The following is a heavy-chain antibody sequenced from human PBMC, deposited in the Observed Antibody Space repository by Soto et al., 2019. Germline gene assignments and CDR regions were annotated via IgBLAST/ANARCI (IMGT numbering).Heavy chain of an antibody. Sequence: SETLSLTCTVSGGSISSGGYDWSWIRQHPGKGLEWIGYIYYSGSTYYNPSLKSRVTISVDTSKNQFSLKLSSVTAADTAVYYCARDADYGDKKGAEYFQHWGQGTLVTLSS. CDR2: IYYSGST. CDR3: ARDADYGDKKGAEYFQH. V-gene: IGHV4-31*03. D-gene: IGHD4-17*01. J-gene: IGHJ1*01. CDR1: GGSISSGGYD.